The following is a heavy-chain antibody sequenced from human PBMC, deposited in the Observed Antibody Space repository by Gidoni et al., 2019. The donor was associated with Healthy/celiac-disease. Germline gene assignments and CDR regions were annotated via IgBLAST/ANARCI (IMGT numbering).Heavy chain of an antibody. CDR3: ARGIGAAGTLYYYYYYGMDV. V-gene: IGHV3-48*03. CDR1: GFTLSSYE. J-gene: IGHJ6*02. CDR2: ISSSGSTI. D-gene: IGHD6-13*01. Sequence: EVQLVESGGGLVQPGGSLRLSCAASGFTLSSYEMNWVRQAPGKGLEWVSYISSSGSTIDYADSVKGRFTISRDNAKNSMYLQMNSLRAEDTAVYYCARGIGAAGTLYYYYYYGMDVWGQGTTVTVSS.